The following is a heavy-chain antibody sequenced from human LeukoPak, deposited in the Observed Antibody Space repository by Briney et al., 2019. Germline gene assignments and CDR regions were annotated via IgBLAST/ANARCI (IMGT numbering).Heavy chain of an antibody. CDR3: ARVHSWSGPDY. CDR2: IYHSGST. Sequence: PSETLSLTCTVSGYSISSGYYWGWIRQPPGKGLEWIGSIYHSGSTYYNPSLKSRVTISVDTSKNQFSLKLNSVTAADTAVYYCARVHSWSGPDYWGQGTLVTVSP. J-gene: IGHJ4*02. V-gene: IGHV4-38-2*02. CDR1: GYSISSGYY. D-gene: IGHD3-3*02.